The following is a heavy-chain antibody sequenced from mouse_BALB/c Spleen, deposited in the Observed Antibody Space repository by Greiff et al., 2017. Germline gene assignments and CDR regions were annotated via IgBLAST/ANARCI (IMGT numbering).Heavy chain of an antibody. Sequence: QVQLQQSGPELVKPGASVKISCKASGYAFSSSWMNWVKQRPGQGLEWIGRIYPGDGDTNYNGKFKGKATLTADKSSSTAYMQLSSLTSVDSAVYFCARTGKGGKGLYAMDYWGQGTSVTVSS. CDR3: ARTGKGGKGLYAMDY. CDR1: GYAFSSSW. J-gene: IGHJ4*01. V-gene: IGHV1-82*01. CDR2: IYPGDGDT. D-gene: IGHD4-1*01.